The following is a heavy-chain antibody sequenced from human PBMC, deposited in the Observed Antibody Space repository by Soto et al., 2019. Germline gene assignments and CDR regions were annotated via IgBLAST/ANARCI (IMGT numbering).Heavy chain of an antibody. CDR2: IYYSGST. CDR3: ARVSGNYYDSSGYWFDP. CDR1: GGSIISGDYY. V-gene: IGHV4-30-4*01. D-gene: IGHD3-22*01. J-gene: IGHJ5*02. Sequence: PSETLSLTCTVSGGSIISGDYYWSCIGQPPWKGLEWIGYIYYSGSTYYNPSLKSRVTISVDTSKNQFSLKLSSVTAADTAVYYCARVSGNYYDSSGYWFDPWGQGTLVTVS.